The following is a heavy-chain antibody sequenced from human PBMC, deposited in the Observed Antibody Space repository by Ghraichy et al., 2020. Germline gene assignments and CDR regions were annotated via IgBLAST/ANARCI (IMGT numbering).Heavy chain of an antibody. CDR1: GYTFTSYG. D-gene: IGHD3-9*01. V-gene: IGHV1-18*01. CDR3: ARGALPGYYDS. J-gene: IGHJ4*02. Sequence: GGSLRLSCKTFGYTFTSYGISWVRQAPGQGLEWIGMISGYNGNTNYVQKFQGRVTMTTDTSTSTAYMELRSLISDDTAVYYCARGALPGYYDSWGQGTLVTVSS. CDR2: ISGYNGNT.